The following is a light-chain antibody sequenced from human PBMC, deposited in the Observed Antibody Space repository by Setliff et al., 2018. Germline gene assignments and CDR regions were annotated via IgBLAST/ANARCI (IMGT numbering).Light chain of an antibody. V-gene: IGLV2-8*01. Sequence: QSVLAQPPSASGSPGQSVTISCTGTSSDVGGYNRVSWYQQYPGKAPKVMIYEVTKRPSGVPDRFSGSKSGNTASLTVSGLQAEDEADYYCCSYAGGSTYVFGTGTKVTVL. CDR3: CSYAGGSTYV. CDR2: EVT. CDR1: SSDVGGYNR. J-gene: IGLJ1*01.